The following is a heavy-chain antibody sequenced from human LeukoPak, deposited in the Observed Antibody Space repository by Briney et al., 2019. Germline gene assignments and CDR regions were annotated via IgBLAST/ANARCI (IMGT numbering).Heavy chain of an antibody. CDR2: ISDSGDTM. J-gene: IGHJ6*01. Sequence: GGSLRLSCAASGFAFNSCAMTWVRQSPGKGLEWVSVISDSGDTMLYADSVKGRFTISRDDSKNTLYLQMSSLRAEDTAVYYLAKSRNGCPYKRLDVWGQGTPVTVS. V-gene: IGHV3-23*01. D-gene: IGHD1-1*01. CDR1: GFAFNSCA. CDR3: AKSRNGCPYKRLDV.